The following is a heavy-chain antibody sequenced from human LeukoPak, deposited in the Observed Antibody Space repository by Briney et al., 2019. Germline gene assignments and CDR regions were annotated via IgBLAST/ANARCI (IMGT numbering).Heavy chain of an antibody. V-gene: IGHV4-34*01. CDR1: GGSFSGYY. D-gene: IGHD6-6*01. Sequence: SETLSLTCRVYGGSFSGYYWGWIRQPPGRGLEWLGEINHSGSTNYNPSLKSRVTISVDTSKNQFSLKLSSVTAADTAVYYCARGIGWAAPYDYWGQGTLVTVSS. J-gene: IGHJ4*02. CDR3: ARGIGWAAPYDY. CDR2: INHSGST.